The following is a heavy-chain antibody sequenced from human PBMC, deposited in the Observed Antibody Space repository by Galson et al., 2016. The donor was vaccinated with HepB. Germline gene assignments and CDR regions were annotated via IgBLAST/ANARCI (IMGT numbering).Heavy chain of an antibody. CDR2: ISSGGGT. V-gene: IGHV3-23*01. J-gene: IGHJ4*02. CDR1: GFTFRIYH. D-gene: IGHD5-24*01. Sequence: SLRLSCAASGFTFRIYHMTWVRQAPGKGLEWVSAISSGGGTYYADSVKGRLSISRDNSKNILYLQMNSLRVEDTAVYYCARRDGDMQPSDYWGQGTLVTVSS. CDR3: ARRDGDMQPSDY.